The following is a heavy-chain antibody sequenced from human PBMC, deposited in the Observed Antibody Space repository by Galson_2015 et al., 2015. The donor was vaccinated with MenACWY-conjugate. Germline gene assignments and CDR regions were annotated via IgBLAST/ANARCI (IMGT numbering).Heavy chain of an antibody. CDR2: INPGGSST. CDR3: AKSRGASFYFDS. CDR1: GFIFNTCW. D-gene: IGHD1-26*01. J-gene: IGHJ4*02. Sequence: SLRLSCAASGFIFNTCWMHWVRQAPGKGLVWVSRINPGGSSTTYADSVKDRFTISRDNAENTLYLQMNSLRPEDTAVFYCAKSRGASFYFDSWGQGTLVTVSS. V-gene: IGHV3-74*01.